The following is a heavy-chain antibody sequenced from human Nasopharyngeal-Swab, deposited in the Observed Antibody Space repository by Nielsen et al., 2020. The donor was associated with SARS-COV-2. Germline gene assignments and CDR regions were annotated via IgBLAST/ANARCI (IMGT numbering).Heavy chain of an antibody. CDR2: ISYDGSNK. CDR3: ARDPDSSSWSFYFDY. Sequence: GGSLRLSCAASGFTFSSYAMHWVRQAPGKGLEWVAVISYDGSNKYYADSVKGRFTISRDNSKNTLYLQMNSLRAEDTAAYYCARDPDSSSWSFYFDYWGQGTLVTVSS. CDR1: GFTFSSYA. D-gene: IGHD6-13*01. J-gene: IGHJ4*02. V-gene: IGHV3-30-3*01.